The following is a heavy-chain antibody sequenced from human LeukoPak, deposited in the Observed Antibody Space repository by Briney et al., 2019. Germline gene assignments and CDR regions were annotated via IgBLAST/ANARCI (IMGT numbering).Heavy chain of an antibody. Sequence: GASVKVSCKASGGTFSSYAISWVRQAPGQGLEWMGRIIPILGIANYAQKFQGRVTITADKSTSTAYMELSSLRSEDTAVYYCARGGSDPAMVLIASTYYSGMDVWGQGTTVPVSS. CDR1: GGTFSSYA. CDR2: IIPILGIA. J-gene: IGHJ6*02. D-gene: IGHD5-18*01. V-gene: IGHV1-69*04. CDR3: ARGGSDPAMVLIASTYYSGMDV.